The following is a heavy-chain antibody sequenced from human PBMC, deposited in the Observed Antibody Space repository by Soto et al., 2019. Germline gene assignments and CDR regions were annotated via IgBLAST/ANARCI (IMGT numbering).Heavy chain of an antibody. CDR2: INAGNGNT. J-gene: IGHJ3*02. CDR3: ARDMWYYYDSSGYFQDAFDI. Sequence: ASVKVSCKASGYTFTSYAMHWVRQAPGQRLEWMGWINAGNGNTKYSQKFQGRVTITRDTSASTAYMELSSLRSEDTAVYYCARDMWYYYDSSGYFQDAFDIWGQGTMVTVPS. D-gene: IGHD3-22*01. CDR1: GYTFTSYA. V-gene: IGHV1-3*01.